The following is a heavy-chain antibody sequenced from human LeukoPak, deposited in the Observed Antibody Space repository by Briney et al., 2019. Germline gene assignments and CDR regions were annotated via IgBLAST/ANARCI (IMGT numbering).Heavy chain of an antibody. V-gene: IGHV4-59*01. CDR1: GGSISSYY. J-gene: IGHJ4*02. CDR3: ARESYTMVRGVIIDY. Sequence: SETLSLTCTVSGGSISSYYWSWIRQPPGKGLEWIGYIYYSGSTNYNPPLKSRVTISVDTSKNQFSLKLSSVTAADTAVYYCARESYTMVRGVIIDYWGQGTLVTVSS. CDR2: IYYSGST. D-gene: IGHD3-10*01.